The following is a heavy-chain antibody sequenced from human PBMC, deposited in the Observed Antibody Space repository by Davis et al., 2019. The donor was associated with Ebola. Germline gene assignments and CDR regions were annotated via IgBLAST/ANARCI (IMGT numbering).Heavy chain of an antibody. Sequence: SLKISCTASGFTFDDYAMHWVRQTPGKGLEWVSSLSWNSDSIGYADSVKGRFTISRDNANNSLYLQMNSLRPEDTALYYCAKDAHDYDFWSGYSDYWGQGTLVTVSS. CDR3: AKDAHDYDFWSGYSDY. J-gene: IGHJ4*02. D-gene: IGHD3-3*01. V-gene: IGHV3-9*01. CDR2: LSWNSDSI. CDR1: GFTFDDYA.